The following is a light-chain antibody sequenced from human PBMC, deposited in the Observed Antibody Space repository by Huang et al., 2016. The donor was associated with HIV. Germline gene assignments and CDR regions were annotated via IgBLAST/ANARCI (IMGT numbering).Light chain of an antibody. CDR3: QQYDDWPPWT. CDR2: DAS. CDR1: QNISR. V-gene: IGKV3-15*01. J-gene: IGKJ1*01. Sequence: EIVMTQSPATLSVSPGERAILSCRDSQNISRLAWYQQKSGQSPRLLIYDASSRATGIPARFSGSGSGTEFTLTVSSLQSEDFALYYCQQYDDWPPWTFGPGTQVDIK.